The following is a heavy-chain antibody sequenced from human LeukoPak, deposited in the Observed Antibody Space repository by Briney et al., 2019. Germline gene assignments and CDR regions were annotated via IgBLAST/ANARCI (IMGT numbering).Heavy chain of an antibody. Sequence: GGSLRLSCAASGFTFSSYSMHWVRQAPGKGLEWVAFIRYDGSNKYYADSVKGRFTISRDNSKNTLYLQMNSLRAEDTAVYYCAKEYSSSWDDAFDIWGQGTMVTVSS. V-gene: IGHV3-30*02. D-gene: IGHD6-6*01. CDR1: GFTFSSYS. J-gene: IGHJ3*02. CDR3: AKEYSSSWDDAFDI. CDR2: IRYDGSNK.